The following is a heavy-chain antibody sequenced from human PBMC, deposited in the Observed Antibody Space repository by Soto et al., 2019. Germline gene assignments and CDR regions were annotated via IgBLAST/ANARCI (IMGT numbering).Heavy chain of an antibody. D-gene: IGHD6-6*01. V-gene: IGHV4-59*01. CDR3: ARMYSSSPTPFFDH. CDR1: GDSISSNY. CDR2: VFYTGIT. Sequence: SETLPLTCTVSGDSISSNYWTWLRQPPGEGLEWIGYVFYTGITNYNPSLKSRVTISVDTSMNHFSLKLNSVTAADSAMNYCARMYSSSPTPFFDHWGQGTLVTVSS. J-gene: IGHJ4*02.